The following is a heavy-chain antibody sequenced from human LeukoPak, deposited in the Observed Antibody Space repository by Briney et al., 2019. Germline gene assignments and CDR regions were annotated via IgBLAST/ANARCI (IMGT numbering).Heavy chain of an antibody. CDR3: VRDNYGGILDF. CDR2: VLYNGSKK. V-gene: IGHV3-30*04. CDR1: GFTFTRYT. J-gene: IGHJ4*02. D-gene: IGHD2-21*01. Sequence: GGSLRLSCAASGFTFTRYTMHWVRQDPGKGLEWVALVLYNGSKKYYADSVKGRFTLSRDNSKNTLSLEMNALRADDTAVYYCVRDNYGGILDFWGQGTLVTVSS.